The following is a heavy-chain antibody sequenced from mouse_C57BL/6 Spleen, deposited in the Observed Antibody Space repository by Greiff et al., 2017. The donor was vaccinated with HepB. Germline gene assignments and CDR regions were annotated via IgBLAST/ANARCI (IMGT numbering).Heavy chain of an antibody. CDR2: IDPENGDT. Sequence: VQLKESGAELVRPGASVKLSCTASGFNIKDDYMHWVKQRPEQGLEWIGWIDPENGDTEYASKFQGKATITADTSSNTAYLQLSSLTSEDTAVYYCTTPMVTTRGFDYWGQGTTLTVSS. CDR3: TTPMVTTRGFDY. J-gene: IGHJ2*01. CDR1: GFNIKDDY. V-gene: IGHV14-4*01. D-gene: IGHD2-2*01.